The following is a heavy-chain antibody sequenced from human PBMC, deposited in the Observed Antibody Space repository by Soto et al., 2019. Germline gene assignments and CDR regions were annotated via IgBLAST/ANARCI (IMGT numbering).Heavy chain of an antibody. Sequence: ASVKVSCKASGYTFTGYYMHWVRQAPGQGLEWMGWINPNSGGTNYAQKFQGWVTMTRDTSISTAYMELSRLRSDDTAVYYCARGEDIVVVPAALNFDYWGQGTLVTVSS. D-gene: IGHD2-2*01. V-gene: IGHV1-2*04. CDR2: INPNSGGT. J-gene: IGHJ4*02. CDR3: ARGEDIVVVPAALNFDY. CDR1: GYTFTGYY.